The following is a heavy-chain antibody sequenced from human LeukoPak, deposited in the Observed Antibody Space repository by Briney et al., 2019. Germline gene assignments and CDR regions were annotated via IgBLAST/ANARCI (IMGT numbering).Heavy chain of an antibody. J-gene: IGHJ4*02. D-gene: IGHD3-10*01. CDR3: AKSSMVRGAYFDY. CDR2: ISWNSGSI. V-gene: IGHV3-9*01. CDR1: GFTFDDYA. Sequence: GGSLRLSCAASGFTFDDYAMHWVRQAPGKGLEWVSGISWNSGSIGYADSVKGRFTISRDNAKNSLYLQMNSLGAEDTALYYCAKSSMVRGAYFDYWGQGTLVTVSS.